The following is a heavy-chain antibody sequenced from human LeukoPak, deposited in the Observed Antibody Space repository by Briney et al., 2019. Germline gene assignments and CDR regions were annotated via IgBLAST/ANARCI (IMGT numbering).Heavy chain of an antibody. J-gene: IGHJ4*02. CDR3: ARDMGGGWFYYDY. CDR2: INEDGSKR. Sequence: GGSLRLSCEASGFTFSRNWMTWVRQAPGKGLEWVANINEDGSKRYYADSVKGRFTISRDNAKSSLYLQMNSLRGEDAAVYYCARDMGGGWFYYDYWGQGTMVTVSS. V-gene: IGHV3-7*01. D-gene: IGHD3-16*01. CDR1: GFTFSRNW.